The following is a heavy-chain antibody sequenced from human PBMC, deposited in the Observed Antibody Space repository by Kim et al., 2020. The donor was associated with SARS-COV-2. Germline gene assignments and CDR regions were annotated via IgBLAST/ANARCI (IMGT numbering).Heavy chain of an antibody. CDR3: ARLRPEEYSSGYYYYYYGMDV. CDR1: GGSISSYY. D-gene: IGHD6-19*01. V-gene: IGHV4-59*08. Sequence: SETLSLTCTVSGGSISSYYWSWIRQPPGEGLEWIGYIYYSGSTNYNPSLKSRVTISVDTSKNQFSLKLSSVTAADTAVYYCARLRPEEYSSGYYYYYYGMDVWGQGTTVTVSS. J-gene: IGHJ6*02. CDR2: IYYSGST.